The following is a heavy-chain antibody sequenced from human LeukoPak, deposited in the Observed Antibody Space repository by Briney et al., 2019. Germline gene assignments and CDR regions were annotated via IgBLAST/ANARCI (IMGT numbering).Heavy chain of an antibody. D-gene: IGHD4-17*01. CDR2: IGTAGDT. J-gene: IGHJ4*02. Sequence: PGGSLRLSCAASGFTFSSYDMHWVRQATGKGLEWVSAIGTAGDTYYPGSVKGRFTISRENAKNSLYLQMNSLRAGDTAVYYCARRSDYGDYVGKSVSDYWGRGTLVTVSS. CDR1: GFTFSSYD. V-gene: IGHV3-13*01. CDR3: ARRSDYGDYVGKSVSDY.